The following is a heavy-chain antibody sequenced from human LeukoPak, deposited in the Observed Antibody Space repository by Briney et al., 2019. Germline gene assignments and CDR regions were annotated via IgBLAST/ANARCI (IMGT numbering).Heavy chain of an antibody. V-gene: IGHV3-9*01. J-gene: IGHJ4*02. CDR3: ARALQIMYYYDSSGYDYFDY. Sequence: GRSLRLSCAASGFTFDDYAMHWVRQVPGKGLEWVSGITWNSDNIDYADSLKGRFTISRDNAKNSLYLQMNSLRAEDTAVYYCARALQIMYYYDSSGYDYFDYWGQGTLVTVSS. CDR1: GFTFDDYA. D-gene: IGHD3-22*01. CDR2: ITWNSDNI.